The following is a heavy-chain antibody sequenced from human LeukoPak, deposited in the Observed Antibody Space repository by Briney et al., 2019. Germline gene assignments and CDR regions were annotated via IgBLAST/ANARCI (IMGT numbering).Heavy chain of an antibody. CDR3: ARDVGGYSYGRNY. J-gene: IGHJ4*02. D-gene: IGHD5-18*01. CDR1: GYSISSGYY. V-gene: IGHV4-38-2*02. CDR2: IYHSGST. Sequence: PSETLSLTCTVSGYSISSGYYWGWIRQPPGKGLEWIGSIYHSGSTYYNPSLKSRVTISVDTSKNQFSLKLGSVTAADTAVYYCARDVGGYSYGRNYWGQGTLVTVSS.